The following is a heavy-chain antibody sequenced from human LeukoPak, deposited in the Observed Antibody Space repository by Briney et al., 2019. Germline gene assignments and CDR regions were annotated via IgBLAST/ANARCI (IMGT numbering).Heavy chain of an antibody. CDR1: GYTLTELS. CDR3: ATGAVLRYFDPSAEYFQH. CDR2: FDPEDGET. V-gene: IGHV1-24*01. J-gene: IGHJ1*01. D-gene: IGHD3-9*01. Sequence: ASVKVSCKVSGYTLTELSMHWVRQAPGKGLEWMGGFDPEDGETIYAQKFQGRVTMTEDTSTDTAYMELSSLRSEDTAVYCCATGAVLRYFDPSAEYFQHWGQGTLVTVSS.